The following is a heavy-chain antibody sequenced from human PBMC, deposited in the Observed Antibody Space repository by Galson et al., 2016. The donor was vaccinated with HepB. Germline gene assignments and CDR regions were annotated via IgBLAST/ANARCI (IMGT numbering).Heavy chain of an antibody. CDR1: GGSISSSSFS. V-gene: IGHV4-39*01. CDR3: ASGAGMVTEIDY. Sequence: SETLSLTCTVSGGSISSSSFSWGWIRQPPGKGLEWIGCIYYSGTTYYNPSLTSRVTIPVDTSKNQFSLKLSSVTAADTAVYYCASGAGMVTEIDYWGQGTLVTVSS. J-gene: IGHJ4*02. CDR2: IYYSGTT. D-gene: IGHD5-18*01.